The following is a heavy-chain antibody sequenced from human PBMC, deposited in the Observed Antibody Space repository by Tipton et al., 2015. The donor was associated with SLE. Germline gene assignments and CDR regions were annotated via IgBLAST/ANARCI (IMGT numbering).Heavy chain of an antibody. D-gene: IGHD3-9*01. J-gene: IGHJ4*02. CDR1: GGSFSGYY. V-gene: IGHV4-34*01. CDR3: ARGMVRDSDWPQFDY. Sequence: TLSLTCAVYGGSFSGYYWSWIRQPPGKGLEWIGSIYYSGSTYYNPSLKSRVTISVDTSKNQFSLKLSSVTAADTAVYYCARGMVRDSDWPQFDYWGQGTLVTVSS. CDR2: IYYSGST.